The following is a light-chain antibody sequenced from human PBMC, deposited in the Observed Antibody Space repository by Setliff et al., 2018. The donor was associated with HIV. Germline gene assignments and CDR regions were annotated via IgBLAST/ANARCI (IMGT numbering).Light chain of an antibody. J-gene: IGLJ1*01. CDR1: SSDIGGYDY. V-gene: IGLV2-14*01. Sequence: QSVLTQPASVSGSPRQSITISCTGTSSDIGGYDYVSWYQQHPDTAPKVIIYEVSNRPSGVSNRFSGSKSGNTASLTISGLLAEDEADYYSISYADSSALYVFGSGTKVTVL. CDR2: EVS. CDR3: ISYADSSALYV.